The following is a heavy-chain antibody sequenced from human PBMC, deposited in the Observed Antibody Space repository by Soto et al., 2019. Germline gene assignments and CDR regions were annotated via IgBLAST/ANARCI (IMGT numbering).Heavy chain of an antibody. CDR2: ISSSSSYT. CDR1: GFTFSDYY. Sequence: GGSLRLSCAASGFTFSDYYMSWIRQAPGKGLEWVSYISSSSSYTNYADSVKGRFTISRDNAKNSLYLQMNSLRAEDTAVYYCAIVGIFGAQNNGFDPWGQGTLVTVS. CDR3: AIVGIFGAQNNGFDP. J-gene: IGHJ5*02. V-gene: IGHV3-11*06. D-gene: IGHD3-3*01.